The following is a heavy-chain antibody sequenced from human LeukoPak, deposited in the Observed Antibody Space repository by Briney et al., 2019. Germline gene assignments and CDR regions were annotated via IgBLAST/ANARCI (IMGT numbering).Heavy chain of an antibody. D-gene: IGHD3-10*01. CDR1: GFTFSDYY. Sequence: GGSLRLSCAASGFTFSDYYMSWIRQAPGKGLEWVSAISGSGGSTYYADSVKGRFTISRDNSKNTLYLQMNSLRAEDTAVYYCASDLSWMVRGVRSKIDYWGQGTLVTVSS. V-gene: IGHV3-23*01. CDR3: ASDLSWMVRGVRSKIDY. CDR2: ISGSGGST. J-gene: IGHJ4*02.